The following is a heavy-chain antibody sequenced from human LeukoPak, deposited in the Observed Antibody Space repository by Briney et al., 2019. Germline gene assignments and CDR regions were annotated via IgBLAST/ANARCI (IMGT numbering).Heavy chain of an antibody. CDR3: ARDGDSSHFGGDFGY. V-gene: IGHV3-74*01. Sequence: GGSVRLSCAASGFTFSTYWVLWVRPAPGKGLVWVSRINSDGSRTSYADSAKGRFTISRDNAKNTLYLQMNSLKAEDTAVYYCARDGDSSHFGGDFGYWGQGTLVTVSS. J-gene: IGHJ4*02. CDR2: INSDGSRT. CDR1: GFTFSTYW. D-gene: IGHD6-13*01.